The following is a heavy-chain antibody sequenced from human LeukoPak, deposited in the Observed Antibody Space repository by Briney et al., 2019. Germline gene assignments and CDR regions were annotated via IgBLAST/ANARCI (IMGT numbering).Heavy chain of an antibody. Sequence: SGTLSLTCAVSGGSISSNNWWGWVRQPPGKGLEWIGEINHSGSTNYNPSLKSRVTISVDTSKNQFSLKLSSVTAADTAVYYCAGGPNFNIVVVPAAIDYWGQGTLVTVSS. D-gene: IGHD2-2*01. CDR2: INHSGST. CDR3: AGGPNFNIVVVPAAIDY. J-gene: IGHJ4*02. V-gene: IGHV4-4*02. CDR1: GGSISSNNW.